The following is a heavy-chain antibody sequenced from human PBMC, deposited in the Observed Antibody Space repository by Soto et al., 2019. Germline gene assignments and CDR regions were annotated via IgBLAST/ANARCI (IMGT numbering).Heavy chain of an antibody. CDR2: IYPGDSDT. D-gene: IGHD3-3*01. Sequence: GESLKISCKGSGYSFTSYWIGWVRQMPGKGLEWMGIIYPGDSDTRYSPSFQGQVTISADKSISPAYLQWSSLKASDTGMDYCARGPYYDFWSGYSEGYYGMDVWGQGTTVTVPS. V-gene: IGHV5-51*01. CDR1: GYSFTSYW. J-gene: IGHJ6*02. CDR3: ARGPYYDFWSGYSEGYYGMDV.